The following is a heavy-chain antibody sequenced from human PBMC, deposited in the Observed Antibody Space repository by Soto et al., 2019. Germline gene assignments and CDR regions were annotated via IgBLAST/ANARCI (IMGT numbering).Heavy chain of an antibody. Sequence: PGESLKISCKGSGYNFTTFWIGWVRQMPGKGLEWMGIIYPGDSETKYSPDFEGQATTSADRSTNTAYLQWRSLRASDTAMYYCARLGFPGAIYFDSWGLGTLVTVSS. J-gene: IGHJ4*02. V-gene: IGHV5-51*01. CDR1: GYNFTTFW. CDR2: IYPGDSET. CDR3: ARLGFPGAIYFDS.